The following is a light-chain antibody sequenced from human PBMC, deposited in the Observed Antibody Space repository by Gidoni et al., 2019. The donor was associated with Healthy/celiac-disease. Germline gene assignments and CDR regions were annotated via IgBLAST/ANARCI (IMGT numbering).Light chain of an antibody. CDR1: SSNIGAGYD. CDR2: GNS. Sequence: QSVLTPPPSVSGAPGQRVTISCTGGSSNIGAGYDVLWYQQLPGTAPKLLIYGNSSRPSGVPDRFSGSKSGTSASLAITGLQAEDEADYYCQSYDSSLSGSNVVFGGGTKLTVL. V-gene: IGLV1-40*01. J-gene: IGLJ2*01. CDR3: QSYDSSLSGSNVV.